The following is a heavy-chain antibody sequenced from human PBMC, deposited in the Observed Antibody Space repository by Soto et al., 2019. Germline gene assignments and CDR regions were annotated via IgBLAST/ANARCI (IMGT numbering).Heavy chain of an antibody. Sequence: QLLESGPGLVKPSETLSLTCTVSGGSISSSSYYWGWIRQPPGKGLEWIGSIYYSGSTYYNPSLKSRVTISVDTSKSHFSLKLSSVTAADTAVYYCARHSGCSGGSCLPAYFDFWGQGTLGTVSS. J-gene: IGHJ4*02. V-gene: IGHV4-39*01. D-gene: IGHD2-15*01. CDR1: GGSISSSSYY. CDR2: IYYSGST. CDR3: ARHSGCSGGSCLPAYFDF.